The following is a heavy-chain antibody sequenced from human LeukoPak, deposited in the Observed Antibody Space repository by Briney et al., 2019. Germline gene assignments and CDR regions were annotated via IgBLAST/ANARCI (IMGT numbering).Heavy chain of an antibody. CDR1: GFTFSSYW. CDR2: INSDGSST. D-gene: IGHD3-22*01. CDR3: ARYGSSGYLDY. J-gene: IGHJ4*02. Sequence: GGSLRLSCAASGFTFSSYWMHWVRQAPGKGLEWVSRINSDGSSTSYADSVKGRFTISRDNAKNTLYLQMNSLRAEDTAVYYCARYGSSGYLDYWGQGTLVTVSS. V-gene: IGHV3-74*01.